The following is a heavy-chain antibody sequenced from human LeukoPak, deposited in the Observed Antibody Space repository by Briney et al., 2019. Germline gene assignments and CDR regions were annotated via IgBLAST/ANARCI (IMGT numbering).Heavy chain of an antibody. J-gene: IGHJ4*02. V-gene: IGHV3-21*01. CDR2: ISSSSSYI. CDR3: ATDPAGTVTTGGYDY. D-gene: IGHD4-17*01. CDR1: GFTFSSYS. Sequence: GGSLRLSCAASGFTFSSYSMNWVSQAPGKGLEWVSSISSSSSYIYYADSVKDRFTISRDKAKNSLYLQMNSLRAEDTAVYYCATDPAGTVTTGGYDYWWQGTLVIVSS.